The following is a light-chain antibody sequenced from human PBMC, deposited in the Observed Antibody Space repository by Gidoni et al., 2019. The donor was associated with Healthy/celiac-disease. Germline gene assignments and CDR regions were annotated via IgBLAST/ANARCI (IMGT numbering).Light chain of an antibody. CDR3: SSYTSSSTLDYV. V-gene: IGLV2-14*01. CDR2: EVS. CDR1: SSDVGGYNY. J-gene: IGLJ1*01. Sequence: QSALTQPASVSGSPGQSITISCTGTSSDVGGYNYVSWYQQHPGKAPKLMNYEVSNRPSGVSNRFSGSKSGNTASLTISGLQAEDEADYYCSSYTSSSTLDYVFGTGTKVTVL.